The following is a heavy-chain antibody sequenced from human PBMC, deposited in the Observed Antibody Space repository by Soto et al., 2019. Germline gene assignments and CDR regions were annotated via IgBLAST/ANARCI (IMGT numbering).Heavy chain of an antibody. D-gene: IGHD5-12*01. CDR2: SYSSGST. CDR1: GGSISSGDYY. Sequence: SETLSLTCTVSGGSISSGDYYWSWIRQPPGKGLEWIGYSYSSGSTYYDPSLKSRVTISVDTSKNQFSLKLSSVTAADTAVYWCASIERWLQSLDYWGQGTLVTVSS. CDR3: ASIERWLQSLDY. J-gene: IGHJ4*02. V-gene: IGHV4-30-4*01.